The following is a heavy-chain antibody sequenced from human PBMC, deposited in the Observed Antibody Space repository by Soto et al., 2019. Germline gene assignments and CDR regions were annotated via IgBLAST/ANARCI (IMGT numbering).Heavy chain of an antibody. CDR3: ARAITIFGVVGHNWFDP. J-gene: IGHJ5*02. CDR1: GGSISSYY. CDR2: IYYSGST. V-gene: IGHV4-59*08. Sequence: SETLSLSCTVSGGSISSYYWSWIRQPPGKGLEWIGYIYYSGSTNYNPSLKSRVTISVDTSKNQFSLKLSSVTAADTAVYYCARAITIFGVVGHNWFDPWGQGTLVTVSS. D-gene: IGHD3-3*01.